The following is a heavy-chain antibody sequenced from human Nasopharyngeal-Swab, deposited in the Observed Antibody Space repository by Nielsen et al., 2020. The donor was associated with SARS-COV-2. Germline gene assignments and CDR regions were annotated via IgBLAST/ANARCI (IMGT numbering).Heavy chain of an antibody. CDR3: ARTYYYDSSGYYHYDAFDI. CDR2: IDAGGINT. Sequence: GESLKISCAASGFTFSTYAMTWVRQAPGKGLEWVSTIDAGGINTWYADSVKGRFTISRDNSKNTLYLQMNSLRAEDTAVYYCARTYYYDSSGYYHYDAFDIWGQGTMVTVSS. J-gene: IGHJ3*02. D-gene: IGHD3-22*01. V-gene: IGHV3-23*01. CDR1: GFTFSTYA.